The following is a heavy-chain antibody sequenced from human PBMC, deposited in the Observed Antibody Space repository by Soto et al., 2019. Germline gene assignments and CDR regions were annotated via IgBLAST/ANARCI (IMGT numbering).Heavy chain of an antibody. D-gene: IGHD1-26*01. CDR2: SDPEDGER. Sequence: ASVKVSCKVSGYSLTELSMHWVRQAPGKGLEWMGGSDPEDGERVYAQKFQGRVTMTEDPSTATAYMELSSLRSKDTAVYYCANLNKSVGDFAYWGQGTLVTVSS. V-gene: IGHV1-24*01. CDR1: GYSLTELS. J-gene: IGHJ4*02. CDR3: ANLNKSVGDFAY.